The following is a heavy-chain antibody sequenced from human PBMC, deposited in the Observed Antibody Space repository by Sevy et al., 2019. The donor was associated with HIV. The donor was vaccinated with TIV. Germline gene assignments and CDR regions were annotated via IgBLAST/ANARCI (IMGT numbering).Heavy chain of an antibody. J-gene: IGHJ4*02. CDR1: GFTFTNAW. Sequence: GGSLRLSCAVSGFTFTNAWMSWVRQAPGKGLEWVGRIKSQNDGGTIDYAAPVKGRFTISRDDSKNMAYLQMNSLMTEVTAEYSATSFLTLTRGRNITLFDFWGQGTLVTVSS. CDR2: IKSQNDGGTI. D-gene: IGHD3-9*01. V-gene: IGHV3-15*01. CDR3: TSFLTLTRGRNITLFDF.